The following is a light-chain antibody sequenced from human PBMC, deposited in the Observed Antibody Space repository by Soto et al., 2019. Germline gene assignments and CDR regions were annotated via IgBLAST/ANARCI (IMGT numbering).Light chain of an antibody. V-gene: IGLV2-14*01. Sequence: QSVLTQPASVSGSPGQSITISCTGTSSDVGGYNYVSWYQQHPGKAPKLLIYEVSNRPSGVSSRSSGSKSGDTASLTISGLQAEDEADYYCSSFTATTARDARVFGGGTKLTVL. J-gene: IGLJ3*02. CDR3: SSFTATTARDARV. CDR1: SSDVGGYNY. CDR2: EVS.